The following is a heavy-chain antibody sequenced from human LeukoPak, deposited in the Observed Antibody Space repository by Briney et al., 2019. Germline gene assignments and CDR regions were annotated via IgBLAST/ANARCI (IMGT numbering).Heavy chain of an antibody. D-gene: IGHD3-3*01. CDR2: ISGSGGST. Sequence: GGSLRLSCAASGFTLSRHPIFWVRQAPGKGLEWVSDISGSGGSTYYADSVKGRFTISRDNSKNTLYLQMNRLRVEDTAVYYCTRDFGRSSYYFDFWGQGTLVTVSS. CDR1: GFTLSRHP. CDR3: TRDFGRSSYYFDF. V-gene: IGHV3-23*01. J-gene: IGHJ4*02.